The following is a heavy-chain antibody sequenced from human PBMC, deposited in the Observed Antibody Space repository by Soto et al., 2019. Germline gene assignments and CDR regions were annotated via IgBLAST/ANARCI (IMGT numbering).Heavy chain of an antibody. CDR2: ISDDGSNK. J-gene: IGHJ4*02. D-gene: IGHD1-1*01. V-gene: IGHV3-30-3*01. Sequence: PGGSLRLSCAASGFTFSMYFMHWVRRAPDKGLEWVAVISDDGSNKYYANSVKGRFTISRDNSKNTLFLQMDSLRAEDTAVYYCARGTDYWGLGTLVTVS. CDR3: ARGTDY. CDR1: GFTFSMYF.